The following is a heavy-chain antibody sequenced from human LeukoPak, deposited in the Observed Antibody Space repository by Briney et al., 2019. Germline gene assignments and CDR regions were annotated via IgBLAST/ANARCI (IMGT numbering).Heavy chain of an antibody. J-gene: IGHJ6*02. CDR2: INPSGGST. CDR3: ARDVPYSSGWSYYYYYGMDV. Sequence: ASVKVSCKASECTFTSYYMHWVRQAPRQGLEWMGIINPSGGSTSYAQKFQGRVTMTRDTSTSTVYMELSSLRSEDTAVYYCARDVPYSSGWSYYYYYGMDVWGQGTTVTVSS. CDR1: ECTFTSYY. D-gene: IGHD6-19*01. V-gene: IGHV1-46*01.